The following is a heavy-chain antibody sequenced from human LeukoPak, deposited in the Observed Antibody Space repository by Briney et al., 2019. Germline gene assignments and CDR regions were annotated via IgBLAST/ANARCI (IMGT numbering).Heavy chain of an antibody. D-gene: IGHD5-18*01. CDR1: GFTFSSYW. CDR2: IKQDGSEK. Sequence: GGSLRLSCAASGFTFSSYWMSWVRQAPGKGLEWVANIKQDGSEKYYVDSVKGRFTISRDNAKNSLYLQMNSLRAEDTAVYYCARAPSQYSYGYGRRFDYWGQGTLVTVSS. CDR3: ARAPSQYSYGYGRRFDY. V-gene: IGHV3-7*01. J-gene: IGHJ4*02.